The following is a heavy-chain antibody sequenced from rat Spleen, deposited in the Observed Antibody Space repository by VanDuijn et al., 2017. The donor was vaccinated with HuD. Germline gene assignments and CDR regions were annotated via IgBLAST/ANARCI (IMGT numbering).Heavy chain of an antibody. Sequence: EVQLVESGGGLVQPGRSLKLSCAASGFTFSNYYMAWVRQAPTKGLEWVAYISTGGGSTYYRDSVKGRFTISRDNAKSTLYLQMDSLRSEDTAIYFCAREGFGVRDWGQGVMVTVSS. J-gene: IGHJ2*01. CDR3: AREGFGVRD. V-gene: IGHV5-27*01. D-gene: IGHD4-3*01. CDR1: GFTFSNYY. CDR2: ISTGGGST.